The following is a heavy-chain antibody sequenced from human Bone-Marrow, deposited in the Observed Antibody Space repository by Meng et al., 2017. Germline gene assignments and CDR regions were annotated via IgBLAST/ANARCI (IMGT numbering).Heavy chain of an antibody. CDR3: AKDFDGGGFYYTLDY. D-gene: IGHD3-22*01. CDR1: GFTFSDYW. CDR2: ISNSGSTI. V-gene: IGHV3-11*01. J-gene: IGHJ4*02. Sequence: VQLVESGGGLVRPGGSLRLCCAASGFTFSDYWMTWIRQAPGKGLEWVSYISNSGSTIYYADSVKGRFTISRDNAKNSLYLQMNSLRAEDTAVYYCAKDFDGGGFYYTLDYWGQGTLVTVSS.